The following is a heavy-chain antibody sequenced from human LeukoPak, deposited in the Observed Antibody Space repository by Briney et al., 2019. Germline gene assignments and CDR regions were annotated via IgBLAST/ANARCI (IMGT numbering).Heavy chain of an antibody. V-gene: IGHV3-23*01. D-gene: IGHD6-19*01. Sequence: GGSLRLSCAASGFTFSNHAMSGGRQAPGKGLEWVSVISGSGGSKYYADSVKGRFTIPRDNSKTTLSLQMSSLRAEDTAVYYCAKFPYSSAWYIDYWGQGTLVTVSS. J-gene: IGHJ4*02. CDR3: AKFPYSSAWYIDY. CDR2: ISGSGGSK. CDR1: GFTFSNHA.